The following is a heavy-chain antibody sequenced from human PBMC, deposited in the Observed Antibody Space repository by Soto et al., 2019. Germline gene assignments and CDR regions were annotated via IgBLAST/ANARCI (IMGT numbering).Heavy chain of an antibody. CDR1: GFTFSSYA. CDR3: ARVLIVPSVVVPAARGFDI. Sequence: QVQLVESGGGVVQPGRSRRLSCTAPGFTFSSYAMHWVRQAPGKGLEWVAVISYDGSNKYYAESVKGRFTISRDNSKNAQYLQMNSLRAEDTAVYYCARVLIVPSVVVPAARGFDIWGQGTMVTVSS. D-gene: IGHD2-2*01. V-gene: IGHV3-30-3*01. J-gene: IGHJ3*02. CDR2: ISYDGSNK.